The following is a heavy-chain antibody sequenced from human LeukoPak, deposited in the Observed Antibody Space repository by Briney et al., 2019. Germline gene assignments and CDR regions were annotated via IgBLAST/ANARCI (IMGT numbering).Heavy chain of an antibody. V-gene: IGHV3-21*01. D-gene: IGHD2-2*02. J-gene: IGHJ3*02. CDR1: GFTFSSYS. Sequence: PGGSLRLSCAASGFTFSSYSMNWVRQAPGKGLEWVSSISSSSSYIYYADSVKGRFTISRDNAKNSLYLQMNSLRAEDTAVYYCARDGPSYCSSTSCYTVGDAFDIWGQGTMVTVSS. CDR3: ARDGPSYCSSTSCYTVGDAFDI. CDR2: ISSSSSYI.